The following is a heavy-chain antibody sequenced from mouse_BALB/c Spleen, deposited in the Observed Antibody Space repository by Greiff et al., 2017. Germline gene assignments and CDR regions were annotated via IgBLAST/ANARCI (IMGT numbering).Heavy chain of an antibody. J-gene: IGHJ3*01. CDR3: TRSGYDGWFAY. Sequence: LQQPGSELVRPGASVKLSCKASGYTFTSYWMHWVKQRPGQGLEWIGNIYPGSGSTNYDEKFKSKATLTVDTSSSTAYMQLSSLTSEDSAVYYCTRSGYDGWFAYWGQGTLVTVSA. CDR2: IYPGSGST. CDR1: GYTFTSYW. V-gene: IGHV1S22*01. D-gene: IGHD2-2*01.